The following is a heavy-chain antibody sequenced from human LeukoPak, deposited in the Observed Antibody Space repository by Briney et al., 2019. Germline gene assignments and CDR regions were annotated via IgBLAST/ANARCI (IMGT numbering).Heavy chain of an antibody. CDR1: GFTFSSYS. D-gene: IGHD2-2*01. J-gene: IGHJ6*03. V-gene: IGHV3-21*01. Sequence: GGSLRLSCAASGFTFSSYSMNWVRQAPGKGLEWVSSISSSSSYIYYADSVKGRFTISRDNAKNSLYLQMNSLRAEDTAVYYCAGRGGGKGVVPAASNPLYYYYMDVWGKGTTVTVSS. CDR2: ISSSSSYI. CDR3: AGRGGGKGVVPAASNPLYYYYMDV.